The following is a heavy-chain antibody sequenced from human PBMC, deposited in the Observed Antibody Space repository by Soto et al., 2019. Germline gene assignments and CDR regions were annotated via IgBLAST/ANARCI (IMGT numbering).Heavy chain of an antibody. Sequence: SETLSLTCTVSGGSISSYYWSWIRQPPGKGLEWIGYIYYSGSTNYNPSLKSRVTISVDTSKNQFSLKLSSVTAADTAVYYCARNGGYCSSTSCYEGWFDPWGQGTLVTVSS. D-gene: IGHD2-2*01. CDR3: ARNGGYCSSTSCYEGWFDP. CDR1: GGSISSYY. V-gene: IGHV4-59*01. J-gene: IGHJ5*02. CDR2: IYYSGST.